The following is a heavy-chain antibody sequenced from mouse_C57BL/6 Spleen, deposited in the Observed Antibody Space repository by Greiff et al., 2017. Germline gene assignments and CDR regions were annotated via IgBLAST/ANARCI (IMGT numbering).Heavy chain of an antibody. D-gene: IGHD1-1*01. CDR1: GYAFSSYW. Sequence: QVQLQQSGAELVKPGASVKISCKASGYAFSSYWMNWVKQRPGKGLEWIGQIYPGDGDTNYNGKFKGKATLTADKSSSTAYMQLSSLTSEDSAVYFCARKGYGSNWYFDVWGTGTTDTVSS. J-gene: IGHJ1*03. CDR2: IYPGDGDT. V-gene: IGHV1-80*01. CDR3: ARKGYGSNWYFDV.